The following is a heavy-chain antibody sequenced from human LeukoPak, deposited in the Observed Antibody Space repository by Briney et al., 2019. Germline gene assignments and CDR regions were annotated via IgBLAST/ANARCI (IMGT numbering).Heavy chain of an antibody. CDR2: IRGKADSYAT. D-gene: IGHD6-13*01. Sequence: PGGSLRLSCAASGFNFGGSSIHWVRQASGKGLEWVGRIRGKADSYATTYAASVKGRFTISRDDSKNTAYLQMSSLKTEDTAVYYCTGGYSSSWYAFDIWGQGTMVTVSS. V-gene: IGHV3-73*01. CDR1: GFNFGGSS. CDR3: TGGYSSSWYAFDI. J-gene: IGHJ3*02.